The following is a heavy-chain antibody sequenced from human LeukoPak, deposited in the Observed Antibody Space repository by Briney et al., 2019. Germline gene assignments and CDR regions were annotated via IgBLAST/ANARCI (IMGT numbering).Heavy chain of an antibody. CDR2: IYYSGST. V-gene: IGHV4-39*01. CDR3: ARQPRVLRFLEWLLYSWFDP. J-gene: IGHJ5*02. D-gene: IGHD3-3*01. Sequence: SETLSLTCTVSGGSISSSSYYWGWIRQPPGKGLEWIGSIYYSGSTYYNPSLKSRVTISVDTSKNQFSLKLSSVTAAHTAVYYCARQPRVLRFLEWLLYSWFDPWGRGTLVTVSS. CDR1: GGSISSSSYY.